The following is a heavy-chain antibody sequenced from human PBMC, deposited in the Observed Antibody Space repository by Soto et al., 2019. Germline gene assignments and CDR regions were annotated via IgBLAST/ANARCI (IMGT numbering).Heavy chain of an antibody. V-gene: IGHV3-30-3*01. J-gene: IGHJ6*02. CDR2: IAYDGSNK. Sequence: QVQLEESGGGVVQPGRSLRLSCATSGFTFRNYAMHWVRQAPGKGLECVAVIAYDGSNKFYRDYVKGRFTISRDNSQNTLYLQINSLRYEDTAVYYCVRGDREDIAVVIGVRPGEYGVDVWGQGTTVTVSS. CDR1: GFTFRNYA. D-gene: IGHD2-15*01. CDR3: VRGDREDIAVVIGVRPGEYGVDV.